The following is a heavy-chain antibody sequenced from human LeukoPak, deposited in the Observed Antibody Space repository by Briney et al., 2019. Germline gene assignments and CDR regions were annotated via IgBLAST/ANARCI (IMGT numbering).Heavy chain of an antibody. D-gene: IGHD2-2*01. J-gene: IGHJ4*02. Sequence: SETLSLTCTVSGGSISSSSYYWGWIRQPPGKGLEWIGSIYYSGSTYYNPSLKSRVTTSVDTSKNQFSLKLSSVTAADTAVYYCARVFYCSSTSCYYYFDYWGQGTLVTVSS. V-gene: IGHV4-39*07. CDR3: ARVFYCSSTSCYYYFDY. CDR2: IYYSGST. CDR1: GGSISSSSYY.